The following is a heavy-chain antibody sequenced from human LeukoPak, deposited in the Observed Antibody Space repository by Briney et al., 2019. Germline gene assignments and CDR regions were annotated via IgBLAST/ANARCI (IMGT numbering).Heavy chain of an antibody. Sequence: GGSLRLSCAASGFTFSPLGMNWVRQAPGRGLEWVSYVSSGSSTTYYADSVKGRFTISRDNAKNSLYLQVNSLRDEDTAVYYCARGRGLTLSYHYFDYWGQGTLVTVSS. D-gene: IGHD3-10*01. CDR2: VSSGSSTT. J-gene: IGHJ4*02. CDR1: GFTFSPLG. CDR3: ARGRGLTLSYHYFDY. V-gene: IGHV3-48*02.